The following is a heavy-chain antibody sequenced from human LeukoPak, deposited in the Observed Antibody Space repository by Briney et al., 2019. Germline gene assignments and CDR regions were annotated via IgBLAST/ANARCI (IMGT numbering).Heavy chain of an antibody. CDR3: ARDGNVVLMVYALGYFDY. CDR1: GGSISSSSYY. CDR2: IYYSGST. D-gene: IGHD2-8*01. J-gene: IGHJ4*02. V-gene: IGHV4-39*07. Sequence: SETLSLTCTVSGGSISSSSYYWGWIRQPPGKGLEWIGSIYYSGSTYYNPSLKSRVTISVDTSKNQFSLKLSSVTAADTAVYYCARDGNVVLMVYALGYFDYWGQGTLVTVSS.